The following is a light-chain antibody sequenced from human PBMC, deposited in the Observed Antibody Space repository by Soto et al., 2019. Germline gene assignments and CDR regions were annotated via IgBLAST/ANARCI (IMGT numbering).Light chain of an antibody. J-gene: IGKJ4*01. CDR1: QSVSSN. CDR2: RAS. CDR3: QQYINWPPLT. Sequence: EIVMTQSPATLSVSPGERATLSCRASQSVSSNLAWYQQKPGQAPRLLIYRASTRAAGIPARFSGSGAGTEFTLTISSLQSEDFAVYYCQQYINWPPLTFGGGTKVEIK. V-gene: IGKV3-15*01.